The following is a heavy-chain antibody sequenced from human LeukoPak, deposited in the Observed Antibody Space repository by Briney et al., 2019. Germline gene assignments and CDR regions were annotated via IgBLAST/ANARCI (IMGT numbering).Heavy chain of an antibody. D-gene: IGHD6-19*01. Sequence: GGSLRLSCAASGFTFSNYWMSWVRQAPGKGLEWVANIKQDGSEKYYLDSVKGRFIISRDNAENSLYLQMNSLRAEDTAQYYCARDHGTGWYVDYFDYWGQGTPVTVSS. CDR3: ARDHGTGWYVDYFDY. CDR1: GFTFSNYW. V-gene: IGHV3-7*01. CDR2: IKQDGSEK. J-gene: IGHJ4*02.